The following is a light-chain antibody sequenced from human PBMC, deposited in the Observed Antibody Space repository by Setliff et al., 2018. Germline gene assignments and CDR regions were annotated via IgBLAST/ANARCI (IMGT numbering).Light chain of an antibody. CDR1: SSDVGDYNY. Sequence: QSVLTQPASVSGSPGQSITISCTGSSSDVGDYNYVSWYQQHPGKAPKLMIYEVTNRPSGVSNRFSGSKSGNTASLTISGLQAEDEADYYCSSYTSSNTDIYVFGTGTKVTVL. CDR2: EVT. V-gene: IGLV2-14*01. CDR3: SSYTSSNTDIYV. J-gene: IGLJ1*01.